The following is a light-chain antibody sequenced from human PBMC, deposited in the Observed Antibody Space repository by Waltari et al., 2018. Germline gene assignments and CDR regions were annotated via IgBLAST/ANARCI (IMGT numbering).Light chain of an antibody. V-gene: IGKV1-39*01. CDR1: QSISSD. Sequence: DIQLTQSPSSLSSSVGDRVTIPCRASQSISSDLNWYQQKPGKAPKVLVYAASNLQSGVPSRFSGSGSGTDFTLTISSLQPEDSATYYCQKSSSWTFGQGTKVEIK. CDR2: AAS. J-gene: IGKJ1*01. CDR3: QKSSSWT.